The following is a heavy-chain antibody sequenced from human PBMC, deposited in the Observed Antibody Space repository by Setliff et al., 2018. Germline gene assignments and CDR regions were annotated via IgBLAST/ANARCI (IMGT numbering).Heavy chain of an antibody. CDR3: ARGFTAQPAMLRGNWFDP. J-gene: IGHJ5*02. D-gene: IGHD3-16*01. CDR2: IYDRGST. V-gene: IGHV4-39*07. Sequence: SETLSLTCTVSGGSISSSTNYWGWIRQPPGKGLEWIGNIYDRGSTHYNPSLKSRVTISEDTSKSQSSLKLSSVTAADTAVYYCARGFTAQPAMLRGNWFDPWGRGTLVPVSS. CDR1: GGSISSSTNY.